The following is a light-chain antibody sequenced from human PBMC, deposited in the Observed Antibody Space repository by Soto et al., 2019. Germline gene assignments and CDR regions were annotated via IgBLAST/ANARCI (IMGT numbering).Light chain of an antibody. V-gene: IGKV3-11*01. CDR1: QIFRGL. J-gene: IGKJ5*01. CDR3: QQRHMWPIT. Sequence: EVVLTQSPVTLSLSPGERATLSCRASQIFRGLLACYQQKPGQAPSLLIYDAYNRATGIPPRFSGSGSGTDFTLTISSLEPEDSAVYYCQQRHMWPITFGQGTRLEIK. CDR2: DAY.